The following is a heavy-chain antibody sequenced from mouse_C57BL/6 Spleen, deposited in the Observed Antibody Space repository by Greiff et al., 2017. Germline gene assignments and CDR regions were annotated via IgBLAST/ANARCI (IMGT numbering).Heavy chain of an antibody. CDR2: INPGSGGT. CDR3: ARSDYEAFAY. J-gene: IGHJ3*01. D-gene: IGHD2-4*01. V-gene: IGHV1-54*01. Sequence: VKLMESGAELVRPGTSVKVSCKASGYAFTNYLIEWVKQRPGQGLEWIGVINPGSGGTNYNEKFKGKATLTADKSSSTAYMQLSSLTSEDSAVYFCARSDYEAFAYWGQGTLVTVSA. CDR1: GYAFTNYL.